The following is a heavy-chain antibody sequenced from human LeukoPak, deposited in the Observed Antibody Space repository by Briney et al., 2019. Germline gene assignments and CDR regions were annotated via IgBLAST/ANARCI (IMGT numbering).Heavy chain of an antibody. V-gene: IGHV1-18*01. Sequence: RRASVKVSCKASGYTFTNYGISWVRQAPGQGPEWMGWISAYNGNTNYAQNLQGRVTMTTEASTNTAYMELRSLKSDDTAVYYCARDPDYWGQGTLVAVSS. CDR1: GYTFTNYG. CDR2: ISAYNGNT. CDR3: ARDPDY. J-gene: IGHJ4*02.